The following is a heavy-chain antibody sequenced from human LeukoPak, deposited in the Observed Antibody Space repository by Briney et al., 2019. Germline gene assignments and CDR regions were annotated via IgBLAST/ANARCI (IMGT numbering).Heavy chain of an antibody. CDR3: ARVGTVTTFWFDP. J-gene: IGHJ5*02. CDR2: IYHSGST. CDR1: GYFISSGYY. D-gene: IGHD4-17*01. Sequence: SETLSLTCTVSGYFISSGYYWGWIRPPPGKGLEWIGSIYHSGSTYYNPSLKSRVTISVDTSKNQFSLKLSSVTAADTAVYCCARVGTVTTFWFDPWGQGTLVTVSS. V-gene: IGHV4-38-2*02.